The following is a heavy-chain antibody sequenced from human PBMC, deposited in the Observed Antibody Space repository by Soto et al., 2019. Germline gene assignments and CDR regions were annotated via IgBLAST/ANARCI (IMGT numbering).Heavy chain of an antibody. CDR3: ARNTYYEILDC. CDR2: ISYLGST. V-gene: IGHV4-59*01. CDR1: GGSINNYY. J-gene: IGHJ4*02. D-gene: IGHD3-9*01. Sequence: QVQLQESGPGLVKASETLSLICTVSGGSINNYYWSWIRQSPVKGLEWIGYISYLGSTNYNPSLKSRVTISLDTSKNQFSLKLSSVTAADTAMYYCARNTYYEILDCWGQGTLVTVSS.